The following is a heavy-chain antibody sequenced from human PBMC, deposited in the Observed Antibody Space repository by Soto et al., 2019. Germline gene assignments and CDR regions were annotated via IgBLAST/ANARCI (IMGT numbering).Heavy chain of an antibody. V-gene: IGHV4-39*01. J-gene: IGHJ4*02. CDR3: ARHARSVADYYFDY. Sequence: QLQLQESGPGLVKPSETLSLTCTVSGGSISSSSYYWGWIRQPPGKGLEWIGSIYYSGSTYYNPSLKSRVTISVDTSKNQFSLKLSSVTAADTAVYYCARHARSVADYYFDYWGQGTLVTVSS. CDR2: IYYSGST. CDR1: GGSISSSSYY.